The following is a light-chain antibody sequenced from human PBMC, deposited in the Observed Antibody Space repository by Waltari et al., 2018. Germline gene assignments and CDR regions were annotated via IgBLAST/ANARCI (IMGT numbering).Light chain of an antibody. J-gene: IGLJ3*02. Sequence: QSVLTQPPSVSGAPGQRVTIPCTGTGSNLGAGHDVPWYQQLPRAAPKLLIYGSTSRPLGVPARFFGSTSGTSASLAITGLQAEDEADYYCQSYDTSLSVVFGGGTKLTVL. CDR3: QSYDTSLSVV. V-gene: IGLV1-40*01. CDR1: GSNLGAGHD. CDR2: GST.